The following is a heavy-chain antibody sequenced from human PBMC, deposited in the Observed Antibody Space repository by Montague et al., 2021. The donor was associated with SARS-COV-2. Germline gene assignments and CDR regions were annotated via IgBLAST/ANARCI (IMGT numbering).Heavy chain of an antibody. CDR3: AGKARRGITIFGVVTASYYFDI. D-gene: IGHD3-3*01. CDR1: GGSISSSSYY. CDR2: IYYSGST. Sequence: SETLSLTCTVSGGSISSSSYYWGWLRQPPGKGLEWIGSIYYSGSTYYNPSLKSRVTISEDTSKNQFSQKVSSVTAADTAVYYCAGKARRGITIFGVVTASYYFDIWGQGTLVTVSS. V-gene: IGHV4-39*01. J-gene: IGHJ4*03.